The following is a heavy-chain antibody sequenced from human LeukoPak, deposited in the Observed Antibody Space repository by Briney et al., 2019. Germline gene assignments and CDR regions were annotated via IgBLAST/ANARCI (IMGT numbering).Heavy chain of an antibody. Sequence: GGSLRLSCAASGFTFSSYAMSWVRQAPGKGLEWVSAISGSGGSTYYADSVKGRFTISRDNSKNTLYLQMNSLRAEDTAVYYCAKDSDAMVRGAKDYWGQGTLVTVFS. J-gene: IGHJ4*02. V-gene: IGHV3-23*01. CDR1: GFTFSSYA. CDR2: ISGSGGST. CDR3: AKDSDAMVRGAKDY. D-gene: IGHD3-10*01.